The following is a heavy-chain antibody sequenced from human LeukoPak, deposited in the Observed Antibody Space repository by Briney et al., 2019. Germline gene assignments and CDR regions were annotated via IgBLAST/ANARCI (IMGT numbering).Heavy chain of an antibody. CDR1: GYTFTSYD. CDR3: ARGSPYSSSWQSSIYFQH. CDR2: MNPNSGNT. V-gene: IGHV1-8*01. J-gene: IGHJ1*01. D-gene: IGHD6-13*01. Sequence: GASVKVSCKASGYTFTSYDINWVRQATGQGLEWMGWMNPNSGNTGYAQKFQGGVTMTRNTSISTAYMELSSLRSEDTAVYYCARGSPYSSSWQSSIYFQHWGQGTLVTVSS.